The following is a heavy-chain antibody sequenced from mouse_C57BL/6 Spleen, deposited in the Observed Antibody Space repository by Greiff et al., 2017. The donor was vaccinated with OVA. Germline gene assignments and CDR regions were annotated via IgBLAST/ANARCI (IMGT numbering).Heavy chain of an antibody. J-gene: IGHJ2*01. V-gene: IGHV1-63*01. CDR3: ARSGDYGHFDY. Sequence: QVQLQQSGAELVRPGTSVKMSRKASGYTFTNYWIGWAKQRPGHGLEWIGDIYPGGGYTNYNEKFKGKATLTADKSSSTAYMQFSSLTSEDSAIYYCARSGDYGHFDYWGQGTTLTVSS. CDR1: GYTFTNYW. CDR2: IYPGGGYT. D-gene: IGHD2-4*01.